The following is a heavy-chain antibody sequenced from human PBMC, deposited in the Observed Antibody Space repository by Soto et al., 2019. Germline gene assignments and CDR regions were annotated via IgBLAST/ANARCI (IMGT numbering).Heavy chain of an antibody. J-gene: IGHJ4*02. V-gene: IGHV3-74*01. CDR2: INSDGSST. CDR1: GFTFSSYW. Sequence: GGSLRLSCAASGFTFSSYWMHWVRQAPGKGLVWVSRINSDGSSTSYADSVKGRFTISRDNAKNTLYLQMNSLRAEDTAVYYCASRIAARYYFDYWGQGTLVTVSS. D-gene: IGHD6-6*01. CDR3: ASRIAARYYFDY.